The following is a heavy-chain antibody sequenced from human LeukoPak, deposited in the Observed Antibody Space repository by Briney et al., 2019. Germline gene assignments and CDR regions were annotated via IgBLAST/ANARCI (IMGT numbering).Heavy chain of an antibody. J-gene: IGHJ6*03. D-gene: IGHD3-10*01. V-gene: IGHV3-74*01. CDR3: ASWYYYGSGSYQTYYYYYYMDV. Sequence: GGSLRLSCAASGFTFSSYWMHWVRQAPGKGLVWVSRINSDGSSTSYADSVKGRFTISRDNAKNKLYLQMNSLRAEDTAVYYCASWYYYGSGSYQTYYYYYYMDVWGKGTTVTVSS. CDR2: INSDGSST. CDR1: GFTFSSYW.